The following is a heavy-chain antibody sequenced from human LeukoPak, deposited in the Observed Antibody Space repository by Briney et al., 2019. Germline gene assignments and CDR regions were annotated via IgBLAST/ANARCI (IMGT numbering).Heavy chain of an antibody. D-gene: IGHD3-10*01. V-gene: IGHV3-48*02. J-gene: IGHJ4*02. CDR1: GFTFRSYT. CDR2: ISSSSSTI. CDR3: AREVLTGSYYIDF. Sequence: TGGSLRLSYAASGFTFRSYTMSSVRQAPGKGLEWVSYISSSSSTIYYADSVKGRFTISRDNAKNSLFVQMNSLREEDTAVYFCAREVLTGSYYIDFWGQGTLVTVSS.